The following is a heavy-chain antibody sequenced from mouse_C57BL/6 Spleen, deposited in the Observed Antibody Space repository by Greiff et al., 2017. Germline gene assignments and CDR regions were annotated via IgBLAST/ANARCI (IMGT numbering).Heavy chain of an antibody. CDR1: GYTFTNYW. J-gene: IGHJ4*01. V-gene: IGHV1-63*01. CDR3: ARYDYEGNYYAMDY. Sequence: QVQLQQSGAELVRPGTSVKMSCKASGYTFTNYWIGWAKQRPGHGLEWIGDIYPGGGYTNYHEKFKGKATLTADKSSSTAYMQFSSLTSEDSAIYYCARYDYEGNYYAMDYWGQGTSVTVSS. D-gene: IGHD2-4*01. CDR2: IYPGGGYT.